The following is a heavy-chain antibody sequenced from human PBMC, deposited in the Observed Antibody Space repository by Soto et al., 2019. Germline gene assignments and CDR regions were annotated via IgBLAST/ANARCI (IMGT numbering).Heavy chain of an antibody. CDR2: IYYSGST. J-gene: IGHJ4*02. Sequence: QVQLQESGPGLVKPSQTLSLTCTVSGGSISSGDYYWSWIRQPPGKGLEWIGYIYYSGSTYYNPSLKSHVTISVDTSKNQCSLKLSSGTAADTAVYYCARANYDFWSGYSYYFDYWGQGTLVTVSS. CDR3: ARANYDFWSGYSYYFDY. CDR1: GGSISSGDYY. V-gene: IGHV4-30-4*01. D-gene: IGHD3-3*01.